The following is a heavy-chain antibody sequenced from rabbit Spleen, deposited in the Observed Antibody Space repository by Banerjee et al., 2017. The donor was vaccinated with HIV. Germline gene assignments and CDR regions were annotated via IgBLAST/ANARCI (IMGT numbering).Heavy chain of an antibody. V-gene: IGHV1S45*01. CDR3: ARHSDCDRGVNL. D-gene: IGHD2-1*01. CDR1: GFSFSDSYE. J-gene: IGHJ4*01. Sequence: QEQLEESGGGLVKPEGSLTLTCKASGFSFSDSYEMCWVRQAPGKGLEWIACINAGTGKAVSGGWAKVPFSYSKTSTATVTLKRTSVTAADTAFYVCARHSDCDRGVNLWGPGTLVTVS. CDR2: INAGTGKA.